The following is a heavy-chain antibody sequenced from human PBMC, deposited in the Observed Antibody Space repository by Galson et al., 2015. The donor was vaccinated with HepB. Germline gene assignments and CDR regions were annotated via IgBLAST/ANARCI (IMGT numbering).Heavy chain of an antibody. D-gene: IGHD4-17*01. J-gene: IGHJ2*01. CDR1: GFTFGTSGFPFSTYS. Sequence: SLRLSCAASGFTFGTSGFPFSTYSMNWVRQAPGKGLEWVSYISSQSWTIYHADSVKGRFTISRDNAKNSLDLQMNSLRAEDTAVYYCARDRVLRSLGYWYFDLWGRGTLVTVSS. CDR2: ISSQSWTI. V-gene: IGHV3-48*01. CDR3: ARDRVLRSLGYWYFDL.